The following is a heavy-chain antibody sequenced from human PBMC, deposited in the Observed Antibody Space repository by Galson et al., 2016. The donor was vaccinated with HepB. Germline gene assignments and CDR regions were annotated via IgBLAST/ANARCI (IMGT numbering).Heavy chain of an antibody. D-gene: IGHD3-22*01. J-gene: IGHJ4*02. CDR2: IYPDDSDT. CDR3: ARHEPYFYDSSGYADY. Sequence: QSGAEVKKPGESLKISCKGSGYSFSTYWIGWVRQRPGKGLEWMGIIYPDDSDTTYSPSFQGQVTISADRSISPAYLQWSSLEASDTAMYYCARHEPYFYDSSGYADYWGQGTLVTVSS. CDR1: GYSFSTYW. V-gene: IGHV5-51*01.